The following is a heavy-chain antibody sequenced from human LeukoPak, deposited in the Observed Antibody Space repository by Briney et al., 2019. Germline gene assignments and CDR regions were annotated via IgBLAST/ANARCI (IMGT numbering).Heavy chain of an antibody. CDR3: ASFFTPEGDSVS. J-gene: IGHJ4*02. D-gene: IGHD6-13*01. V-gene: IGHV4-39*07. CDR1: GGSISSSSYY. CDR2: MYYSGST. Sequence: PSETLSLTCTVSGGSISSSSYYWGWIRQPPGKGLEWIGSMYYSGSTYYNPSLKSRVTISVDTSKNQFSLKLSSVTAADTAVYYCASFFTPEGDSVSWGQGTLVTVSS.